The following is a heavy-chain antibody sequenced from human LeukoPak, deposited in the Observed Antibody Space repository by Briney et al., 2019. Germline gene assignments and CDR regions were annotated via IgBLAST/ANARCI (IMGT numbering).Heavy chain of an antibody. CDR3: ARLSRAQLPSFDY. J-gene: IGHJ4*02. CDR1: GFTVSSNY. Sequence: GGSLRLSCAASGFTVSSNYMSWVRQAPGKGLEWVSVIYSGGSTYYADSVKGRFTISRDNSKNTLYLQMNSLRAEDTAVYYCARLSRAQLPSFDYWGQGTLVTVSS. D-gene: IGHD2-2*01. V-gene: IGHV3-66*01. CDR2: IYSGGST.